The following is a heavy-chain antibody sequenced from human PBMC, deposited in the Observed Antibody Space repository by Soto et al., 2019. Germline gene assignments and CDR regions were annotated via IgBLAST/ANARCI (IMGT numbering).Heavy chain of an antibody. V-gene: IGHV3-23*01. Sequence: EVQLLESGGGFVQPGGSLRLSCSASGFNFNMFAMTWVRQAPGKGLEWVSTISGGSHSTYYADSHKGRFSISRDNSKNTVYLQMDSLRPEDTAIYYCAKNRVTLAALGNWGQGALVSVSS. CDR3: AKNRVTLAALGN. J-gene: IGHJ4*02. CDR1: GFNFNMFA. D-gene: IGHD6-25*01. CDR2: ISGGSHST.